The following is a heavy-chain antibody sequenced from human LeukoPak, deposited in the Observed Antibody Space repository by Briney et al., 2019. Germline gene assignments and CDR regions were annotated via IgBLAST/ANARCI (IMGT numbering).Heavy chain of an antibody. CDR3: ARASGYSYGYVDY. J-gene: IGHJ4*02. V-gene: IGHV4-34*01. Sequence: SETLSLTCAVYGGSFSGYYWSWIRPPPGKGLEWIGEINHSGSTNYNPSLKSRVTISVDTSKNQFSLKLSSVTAADTAVYYCARASGYSYGYVDYWGQGTLVTVSS. CDR2: INHSGST. D-gene: IGHD5-18*01. CDR1: GGSFSGYY.